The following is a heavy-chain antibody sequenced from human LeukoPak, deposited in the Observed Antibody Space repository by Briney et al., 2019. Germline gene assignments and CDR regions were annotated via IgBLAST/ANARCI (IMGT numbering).Heavy chain of an antibody. CDR2: ISYDGSNK. J-gene: IGHJ4*02. D-gene: IGHD5-24*01. CDR1: GFTFSSYG. Sequence: GGSLRLSCAASGFTFSSYGMHWVRQAPGKGLEWVAVISYDGSNKYYADSVKGRFTISRDNSKNTLYLQMNSLRAEDTAVYYCAKDVPIEMATHPTPLNWGQGTLVPVSS. V-gene: IGHV3-30*18. CDR3: AKDVPIEMATHPTPLN.